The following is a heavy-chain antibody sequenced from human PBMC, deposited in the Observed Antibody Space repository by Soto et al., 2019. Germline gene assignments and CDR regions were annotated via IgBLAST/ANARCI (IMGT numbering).Heavy chain of an antibody. CDR1: GGTFSSYT. CDR2: IIPILGIA. V-gene: IGHV1-69*02. CDR3: ARGPDFWSGYPANYYYMDV. D-gene: IGHD3-3*01. Sequence: KVSCKASGGTFSSYTISWVRQAPGQGLEWMGRIIPILGIANYAQKFQGRVTITADKSTSTAYMELSSLRSEDTAVYYCARGPDFWSGYPANYYYMDVWGKGTTVTVSS. J-gene: IGHJ6*03.